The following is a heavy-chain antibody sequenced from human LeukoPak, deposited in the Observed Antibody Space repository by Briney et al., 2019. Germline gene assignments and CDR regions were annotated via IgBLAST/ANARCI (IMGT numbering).Heavy chain of an antibody. CDR2: ISAYNGNT. D-gene: IGHD4-23*01. V-gene: IGHV1-18*01. J-gene: IGHJ4*02. CDR1: GYTFTSYG. CDR3: ARAPMVVTLTEFDY. Sequence: ASVRVSCKPSGYTFTSYGISWVRQAPGQGLEWMGWISAYNGNTNDAQKLQGRVTITTDTSTSTAYMELRSLRSDDTAVYYCARAPMVVTLTEFDYWGQGTLVTVSS.